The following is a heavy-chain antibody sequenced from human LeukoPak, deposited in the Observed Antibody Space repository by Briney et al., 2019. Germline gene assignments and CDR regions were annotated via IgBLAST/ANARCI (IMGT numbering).Heavy chain of an antibody. CDR1: GGSISNYY. D-gene: IGHD3-9*01. J-gene: IGHJ4*02. CDR3: ARDGKYYDILTGYYFFDY. Sequence: PSETLSLTCTVSGGSISNYYWSWIRQPPGKGLEWIGYVYYSGSTNYNPSLKSRVTMSVDTSKNQFSLKLSSVTAADTAVYYCARDGKYYDILTGYYFFDYWGQGTLVTVSS. V-gene: IGHV4-59*12. CDR2: VYYSGST.